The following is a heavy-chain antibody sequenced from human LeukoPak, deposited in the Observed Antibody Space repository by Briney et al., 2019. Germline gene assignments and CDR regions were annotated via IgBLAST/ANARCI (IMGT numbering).Heavy chain of an antibody. V-gene: IGHV3-23*01. D-gene: IGHD3-22*01. CDR3: AKSRGYYYEKSGPADY. CDR1: GFTFSRYA. CDR2: ISGSGGST. Sequence: GGSLRLSCAASGFTFSRYAMSWVRQAPGKGLEWVSAISGSGGSTDYADSVKGRFTISRDNSKNTLYLQMNSLSAEDTAVYYCAKSRGYYYEKSGPADYWGQGTLVTVSS. J-gene: IGHJ4*02.